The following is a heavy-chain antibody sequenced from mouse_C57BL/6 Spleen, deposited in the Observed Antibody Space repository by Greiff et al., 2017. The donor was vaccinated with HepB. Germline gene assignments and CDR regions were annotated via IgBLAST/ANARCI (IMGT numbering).Heavy chain of an antibody. D-gene: IGHD1-1*01. CDR2: ISYDGSN. V-gene: IGHV3-6*01. J-gene: IGHJ4*01. CDR3: ARDRDYYGLYAMDY. CDR1: GYSITSGYY. Sequence: EVKLQESGPGLVKPSQSLSLTCSVTGYSITSGYYWNWIRQFPGNKLEWMGYISYDGSNNYNPSLKNRISITRDTSKNQFFLKLNSVTTEDTATYYCARDRDYYGLYAMDYWGQGTSVTVSS.